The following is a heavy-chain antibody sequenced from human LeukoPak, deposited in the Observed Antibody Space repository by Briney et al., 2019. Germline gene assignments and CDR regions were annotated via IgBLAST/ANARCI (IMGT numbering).Heavy chain of an antibody. CDR2: MNPNRGNT. Sequence: GASVKVSCKASGYTFTSYDINWVRQATGQGLEWMGWMNPNRGNTGYAQKFQGRVTMTRNTSISTAYMELSSLRSEDTAVYYCARGSEGYYYYYGMDVWGQGTTVTVSS. CDR1: GYTFTSYD. J-gene: IGHJ6*02. V-gene: IGHV1-8*01. CDR3: ARGSEGYYYYYGMDV.